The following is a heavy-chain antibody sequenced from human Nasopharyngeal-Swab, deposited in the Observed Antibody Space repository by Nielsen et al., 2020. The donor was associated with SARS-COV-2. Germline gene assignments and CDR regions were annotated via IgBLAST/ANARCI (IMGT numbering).Heavy chain of an antibody. D-gene: IGHD6-6*01. Sequence: SETLSLTCTVSGGSISSYYWSWIRQNPGKGLEWIGYIYYSGSTYYNPSLKSRVTISVDTSKNQFSLKLSSVTAADTAVYYCARDSSSSDYAFDIWGQGTMVTVSS. V-gene: IGHV4-59*06. CDR3: ARDSSSSDYAFDI. J-gene: IGHJ3*02. CDR1: GGSISSYY. CDR2: IYYSGST.